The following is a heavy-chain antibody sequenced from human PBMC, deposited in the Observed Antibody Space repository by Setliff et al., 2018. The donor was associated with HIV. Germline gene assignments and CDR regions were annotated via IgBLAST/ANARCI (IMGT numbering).Heavy chain of an antibody. CDR3: ANRLRGYNKWYYFDY. V-gene: IGHV3-23*01. J-gene: IGHJ4*02. D-gene: IGHD1-1*01. CDR1: GFTFNSYA. Sequence: GGSLRLSCAASGFTFNSYAMSWVRQAPGEGLEWVATMSGSTGDTYYADSVKGRFTISRDNSKNTLSLQMNSLGAEDTAVYYCANRLRGYNKWYYFDYWGQGTLVTVSS. CDR2: MSGSTGDT.